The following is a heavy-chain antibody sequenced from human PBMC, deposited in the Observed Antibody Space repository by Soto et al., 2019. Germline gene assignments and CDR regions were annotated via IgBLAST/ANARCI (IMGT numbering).Heavy chain of an antibody. CDR2: IIPILGIA. Sequence: QVQLVQSGAEVKKPGSSVKVSCKASGGTFSSYTISWVRQAPGQGLEWMGRIIPILGIANYAQKFQGRVTITATKSTSTAYMELSSLRSEDTAVYYCARAGGYSDGWSNPNWFDPWGQGTLVTVSS. V-gene: IGHV1-69*02. D-gene: IGHD5-18*01. CDR1: GGTFSSYT. CDR3: ARAGGYSDGWSNPNWFDP. J-gene: IGHJ5*02.